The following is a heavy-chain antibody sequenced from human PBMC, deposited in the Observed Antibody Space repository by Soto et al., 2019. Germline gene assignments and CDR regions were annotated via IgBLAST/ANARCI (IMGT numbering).Heavy chain of an antibody. V-gene: IGHV1-69*12. CDR2: IIPIFGTA. CDR3: ARDHRYYYDSSGYYNWFDP. CDR1: GGTFSSYA. D-gene: IGHD3-22*01. J-gene: IGHJ5*02. Sequence: QVQLVQSGAEVKKPGSSVKVSCKASGGTFSSYAISWVRQAPGQGLEWMGGIIPIFGTANYAQKFQGRVTIPADESTSTAYMELSSLRSEDTAVYYCARDHRYYYDSSGYYNWFDPWGQGTLVTVSS.